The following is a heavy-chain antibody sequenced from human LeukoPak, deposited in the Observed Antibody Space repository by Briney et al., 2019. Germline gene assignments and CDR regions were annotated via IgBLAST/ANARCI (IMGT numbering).Heavy chain of an antibody. J-gene: IGHJ4*02. D-gene: IGHD3-3*01. Sequence: SETLSLTCTVSGGSISSYYWSWIRQPAGKGLEWIGRIYTSGSTNYNPSLKSRVTMSVDTSKNQFSLKLSSVTAADTAVYYCARIDYDFWSGYPPGYFDYWGQGTLVTVSS. CDR2: IYTSGST. CDR1: GGSISSYY. V-gene: IGHV4-4*07. CDR3: ARIDYDFWSGYPPGYFDY.